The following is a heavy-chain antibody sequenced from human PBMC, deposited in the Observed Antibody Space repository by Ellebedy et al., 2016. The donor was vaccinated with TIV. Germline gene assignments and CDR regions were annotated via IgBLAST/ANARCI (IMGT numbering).Heavy chain of an antibody. J-gene: IGHJ5*02. Sequence: GGSLRLSCAASKFTVSNNYMNWVRQAPGKGPEWVSGIYTDDSAYYADSVKGRFTISRDASKNTLYLQMNSLRTEDTAVYYCARDTRFIDHQHNWFDPWGQGTLVTVSS. CDR2: IYTDDSA. CDR3: ARDTRFIDHQHNWFDP. CDR1: KFTVSNNY. V-gene: IGHV3-66*01. D-gene: IGHD2-2*01.